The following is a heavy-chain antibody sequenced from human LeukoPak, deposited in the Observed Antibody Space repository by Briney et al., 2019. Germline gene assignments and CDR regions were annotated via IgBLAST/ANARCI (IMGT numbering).Heavy chain of an antibody. V-gene: IGHV3-9*01. D-gene: IGHD3-10*01. CDR3: AKDGVDYYGSGSYYTY. CDR2: ISWNSGSI. J-gene: IGHJ4*02. Sequence: GGSLRLSCAASGFTFDDYAMHWVRQAPGKGLEWVSGISWNSGSIGYADSVKGRFTISRDDAKNSLYLQMNSLRAEDTALYYCAKDGVDYYGSGSYYTYWGQGTLVTVSS. CDR1: GFTFDDYA.